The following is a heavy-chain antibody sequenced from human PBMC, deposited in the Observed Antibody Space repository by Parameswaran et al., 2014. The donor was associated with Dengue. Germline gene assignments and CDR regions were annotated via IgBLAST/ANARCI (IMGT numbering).Heavy chain of an antibody. CDR3: SRYGSGSHENNWLDP. Sequence: WIRSPQGKGLEWIGYIYYSGSTNYNPSLKSRVTISVDTSKNQFSLKLSSVTAADTAVYYCSRYGSGSHENNWLDPWGQGTLVTVSS. V-gene: IGHV4-59*01. CDR2: IYYSGST. J-gene: IGHJ5*02. D-gene: IGHD3-10*01.